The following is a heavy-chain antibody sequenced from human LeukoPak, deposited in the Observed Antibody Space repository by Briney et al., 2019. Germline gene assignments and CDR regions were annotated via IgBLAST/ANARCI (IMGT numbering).Heavy chain of an antibody. CDR3: AKSSGYSYGYFAY. CDR1: GLTFSSYA. Sequence: GGSLRLSCAASGLTFSSYAMSWVRQAPGKGLEWVSAISGSGTGTYYADSVKGRFTISRDNSKNTLYLQMNSLRAEDTAVYYCAKSSGYSYGYFAYWGQGTLVTVSS. J-gene: IGHJ4*02. V-gene: IGHV3-23*01. CDR2: ISGSGTGT. D-gene: IGHD5-18*01.